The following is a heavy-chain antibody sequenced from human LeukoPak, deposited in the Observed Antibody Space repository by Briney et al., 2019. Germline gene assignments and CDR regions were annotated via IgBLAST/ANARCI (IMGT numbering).Heavy chain of an antibody. CDR1: GFTFSTYS. CDR2: ISSSSSTI. V-gene: IGHV3-48*04. D-gene: IGHD4-23*01. J-gene: IGHJ4*02. Sequence: GGSLRLSCAASGFTFSTYSMNWVRQTPGKGREWVSYISSSSSTIYYADSVKGRFTISRDNAKNSLYLQMNSLRVEDTAVYYCARGDTYGGKGGFDYWGQGTLVTVSS. CDR3: ARGDTYGGKGGFDY.